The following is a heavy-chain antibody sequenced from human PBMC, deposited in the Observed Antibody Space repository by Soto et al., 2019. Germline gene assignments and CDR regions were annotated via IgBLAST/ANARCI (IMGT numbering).Heavy chain of an antibody. CDR1: VFTFSHYA. D-gene: IGHD6-19*01. V-gene: IGHV3-23*01. CDR2: LSASGDST. CDR3: AKDPKSSGWSHNCFDP. Sequence: VSSPRLSCASSVFTFSHYAMSCVRHGPGKGLEWVSLLSASGDSTYYADSVKGRFTISRDNSKNTLYLQMNSLRAEDTAIYYCAKDPKSSGWSHNCFDPCFQGTLFX. J-gene: IGHJ5*02.